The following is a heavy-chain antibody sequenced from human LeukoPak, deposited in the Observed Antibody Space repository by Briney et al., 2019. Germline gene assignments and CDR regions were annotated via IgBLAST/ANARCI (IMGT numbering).Heavy chain of an antibody. D-gene: IGHD2-2*02. CDR1: GGTFSSYA. CDR3: AGAGEGYCSSTSCYKGET. J-gene: IGHJ4*02. V-gene: IGHV1-69*01. Sequence: HGSSVKVSCKASGGTFSSYAISWVRQAPGQGLEWMGGIIPIFGTANYAQKFQGRVTITADESTSTAYMELSSLRSEDTAVYYCAGAGEGYCSSTSCYKGETWGQGTLVTVSS. CDR2: IIPIFGTA.